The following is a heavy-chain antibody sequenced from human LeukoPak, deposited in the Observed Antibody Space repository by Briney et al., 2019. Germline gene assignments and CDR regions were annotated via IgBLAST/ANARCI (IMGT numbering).Heavy chain of an antibody. D-gene: IGHD2-2*01. CDR1: GFTFSDHY. CDR3: ARSTSWSFDY. CDR2: VENRPLSFTT. Sequence: PGGSLRLSCAGSGFTFSDHYMDWVRQAQGRGLEWVGRVENRPLSFTTAYGASVKGGFTISRDDSKNSVYLQMNSLTTEDTAVYYCARSTSWSFDYWGQGVLVTVAS. J-gene: IGHJ4*02. V-gene: IGHV3-72*01.